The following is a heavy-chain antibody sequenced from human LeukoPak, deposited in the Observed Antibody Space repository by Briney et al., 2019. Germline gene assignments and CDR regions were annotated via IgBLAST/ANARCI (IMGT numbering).Heavy chain of an antibody. D-gene: IGHD1-26*01. CDR1: GFTFRDYY. CDR3: ARSGSHDY. V-gene: IGHV3-11*03. Sequence: GGSLRLSCAASGFTFRDYYMSWIRQAPGKGLEGVSYISRSSSYTNYADSVKGRFTISRDNAKNSLYLQMNSLRADDTAVYYCARSGSHDYWGQGTLVTVSS. J-gene: IGHJ4*02. CDR2: ISRSSSYT.